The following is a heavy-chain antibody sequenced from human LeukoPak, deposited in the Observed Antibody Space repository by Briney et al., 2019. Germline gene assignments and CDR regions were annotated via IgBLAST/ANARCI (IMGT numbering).Heavy chain of an antibody. V-gene: IGHV4-31*03. CDR3: ARYHDSSGYFYFDY. D-gene: IGHD3-22*01. CDR2: IYYSGAT. J-gene: IGHJ4*02. Sequence: SQTLSLTCTVPGGSISSGGYYWSWIRQHPGKGLEWIGYIYYSGATYYNPSLKSRLTIPVDTSKNQFSLRLSSVTAADTAVYYCARYHDSSGYFYFDYWGQGTLVTVSS. CDR1: GGSISSGGYY.